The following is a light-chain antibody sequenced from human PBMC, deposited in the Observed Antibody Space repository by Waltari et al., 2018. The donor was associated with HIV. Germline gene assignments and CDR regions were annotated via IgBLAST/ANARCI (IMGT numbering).Light chain of an antibody. J-gene: IGLJ2*01. CDR3: VTWDDSLRGVV. CDR2: RND. Sequence: SVVTQPPSASGTPGQRVTIYCSGNPSTIGSNYVFWYQHLPATPPKLLIHRNDQRPSGIPDRFSGSTSGTSASLAISGLRSEDEADYYCVTWDDSLRGVVFGGGTKVAVL. CDR1: PSTIGSNY. V-gene: IGLV1-47*01.